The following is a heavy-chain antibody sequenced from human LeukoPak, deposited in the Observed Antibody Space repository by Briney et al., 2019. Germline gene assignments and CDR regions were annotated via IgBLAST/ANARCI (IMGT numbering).Heavy chain of an antibody. Sequence: GGSLRLSCAASGFTFSIYAMSWVRQAPGKGLEWVSVISSGGGSTYYADSVKGRFTISRDNSKNTLYLQMNSLRAEDTAVYYCAARPPSNYYDSWGQGTLVTVCS. V-gene: IGHV3-23*01. CDR1: GFTFSIYA. CDR2: ISSGGGST. CDR3: AARPPSNYYDS. J-gene: IGHJ4*02.